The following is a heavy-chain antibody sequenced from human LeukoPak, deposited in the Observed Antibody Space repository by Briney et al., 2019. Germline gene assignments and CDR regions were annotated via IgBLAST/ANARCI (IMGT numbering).Heavy chain of an antibody. CDR3: ATLGWYASHN. CDR1: GFTFSDYY. D-gene: IGHD6-19*01. V-gene: IGHV3-11*01. Sequence: PGGSLRLSCAASGFTFSDYYMSWIRQAPGKGLEWVSYISSSGSTIYYADSMKGRFTITRDNAKTSLYLQMNSLRPEDTAVYYCATLGWYASHNWGQGTLVTVSS. J-gene: IGHJ4*02. CDR2: ISSSGSTI.